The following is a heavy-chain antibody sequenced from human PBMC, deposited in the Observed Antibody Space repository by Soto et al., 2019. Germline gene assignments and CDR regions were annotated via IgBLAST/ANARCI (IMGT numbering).Heavy chain of an antibody. D-gene: IGHD5-18*01. CDR2: ISYDGSNK. CDR1: GFTFSSYA. J-gene: IGHJ6*02. V-gene: IGHV3-30-3*01. Sequence: QVQLVESGGGVVQPGRSLRLSCAASGFTFSSYAMHWVRQALGKGLEWVAVISYDGSNKYYADSVKGRFTISRDNSKNTLYLQMNSLRAEDTAVYYCARDPDTATYYYYGMDVWGQGTTVTVSS. CDR3: ARDPDTATYYYYGMDV.